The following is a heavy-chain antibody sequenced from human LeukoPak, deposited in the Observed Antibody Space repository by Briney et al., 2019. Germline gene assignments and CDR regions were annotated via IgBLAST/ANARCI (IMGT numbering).Heavy chain of an antibody. V-gene: IGHV3-9*01. J-gene: IGHJ6*02. D-gene: IGHD1-26*01. CDR2: INWNGGGT. CDR1: GFTFKDYG. Sequence: GGSLRLSCAATGFTFKDYGMHWVRQPPGKGLEWVSSINWNGGGTDYADSVKGRFTISRDNAKDSLYLQLSSLRPEDTALYYCAKHMRATNTYSFFGLDVWGQGTTVTVSS. CDR3: AKHMRATNTYSFFGLDV.